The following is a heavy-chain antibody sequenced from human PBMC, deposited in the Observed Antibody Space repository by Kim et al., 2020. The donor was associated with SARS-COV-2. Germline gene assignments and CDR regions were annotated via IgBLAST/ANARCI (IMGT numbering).Heavy chain of an antibody. J-gene: IGHJ4*02. CDR2: INPSGGTT. Sequence: ASVKVSCKASGYTFTSYYIHWVRQAPGQGLEWMGIINPSGGTTTYAQKFQGRVTMTRDMSTSTVYMELSSLTSEDTAVYYCARVPWGTAMVSSARILNGVYYFDYWGQGTLVTVSS. CDR3: ARVPWGTAMVSSARILNGVYYFDY. D-gene: IGHD5-18*01. V-gene: IGHV1-46*01. CDR1: GYTFTSYY.